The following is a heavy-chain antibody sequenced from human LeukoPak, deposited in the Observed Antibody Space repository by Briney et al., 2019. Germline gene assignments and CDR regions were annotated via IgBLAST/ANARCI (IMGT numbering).Heavy chain of an antibody. D-gene: IGHD2-15*01. CDR1: GFTFSSYG. CDR2: IKQDGSEK. Sequence: GGSLRLSCAASGFTFSSYGMHWVRQAPGKGLEWVANIKQDGSEKYYVDSVKGRFTISRDNAKNSLYLQMNSLRAEDTAVYYCAIVVVVAAPHDYWGQGTLVTVSS. J-gene: IGHJ4*02. V-gene: IGHV3-7*01. CDR3: AIVVVVAAPHDY.